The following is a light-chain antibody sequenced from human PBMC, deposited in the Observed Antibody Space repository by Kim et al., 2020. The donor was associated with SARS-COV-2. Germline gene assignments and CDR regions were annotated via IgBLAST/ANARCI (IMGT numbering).Light chain of an antibody. V-gene: IGKV3-15*01. CDR3: QQYKNWPPFT. Sequence: SPGERATLSCRASQSVNTNLAWYQQKPGQAPRLLIYGASTRATGIPARFSGSGSGTEFTLTISSLQSEDFAVYYCQQYKNWPPFTFGQGTKLEI. J-gene: IGKJ2*01. CDR1: QSVNTN. CDR2: GAS.